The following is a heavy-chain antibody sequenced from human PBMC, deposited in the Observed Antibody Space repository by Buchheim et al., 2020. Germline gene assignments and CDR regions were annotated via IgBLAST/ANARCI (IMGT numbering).Heavy chain of an antibody. CDR3: AGGTGTTDYYYYGMDV. CDR2: IKQDGSEK. CDR1: GFTFSSYW. J-gene: IGHJ6*02. Sequence: EVQLVESGGGLVQPGGSLRLSCAASGFTFSSYWMSWVRQAPGKGLEWVANIKQDGSEKYYVDSVKGRFTISRDNAKNSLYLQMNSLRAEDTAVYYCAGGTGTTDYYYYGMDVWGQGTT. D-gene: IGHD1-1*01. V-gene: IGHV3-7*01.